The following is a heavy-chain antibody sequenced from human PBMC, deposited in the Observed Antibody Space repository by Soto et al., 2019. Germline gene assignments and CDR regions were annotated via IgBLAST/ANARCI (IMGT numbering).Heavy chain of an antibody. CDR1: GGSISSGGYY. CDR3: ARERQAPTRNWFDP. CDR2: IYYSGST. J-gene: IGHJ5*02. V-gene: IGHV4-31*03. Sequence: QVQLQESGPRLVKPSQTLSLTCTVSGGSISSGGYYWSWIRQHPGKGLEWIGYIYYSGSTYYNPSLRSRVTISVDTSKNQFSLKLSSVTAADTAVYYCARERQAPTRNWFDPWGQGTLVTVSS.